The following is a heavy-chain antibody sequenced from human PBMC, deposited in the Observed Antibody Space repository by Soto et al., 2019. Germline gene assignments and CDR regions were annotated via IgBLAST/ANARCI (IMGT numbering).Heavy chain of an antibody. CDR3: VREESYYVSRGFDT. CDR1: GFIFTGYY. V-gene: IGHV1-2*02. J-gene: IGHJ5*02. D-gene: IGHD3-22*01. CDR2: INGHSGVT. Sequence: QVQLVQSGPELTKPGASVKVSCMASGFIFTGYYIHWVRQAPGQRLEWMGWINGHSGVTSYSQTFQGRVTMTRDTPTTTAYMELSSLTSDDTALYYCVREESYYVSRGFDTWGQGTLVTVSS.